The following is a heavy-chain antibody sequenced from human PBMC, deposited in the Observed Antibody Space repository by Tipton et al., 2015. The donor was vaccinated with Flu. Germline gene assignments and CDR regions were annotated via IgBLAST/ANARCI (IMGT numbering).Heavy chain of an antibody. CDR1: GGSFSGQF. D-gene: IGHD7-27*01. V-gene: IGHV4-34*01. CDR2: ITNGGYT. J-gene: IGHJ4*02. Sequence: TLSLTCAVNGGSFSGQFWTWIRQPPGQGLEWIGEITNGGYTKYNPSLESRVTLSRDTSKRQFSLTLNSVTAADTAVYYCASKGANWGVWEPLDYWGQGTLVTVSS. CDR3: ASKGANWGVWEPLDY.